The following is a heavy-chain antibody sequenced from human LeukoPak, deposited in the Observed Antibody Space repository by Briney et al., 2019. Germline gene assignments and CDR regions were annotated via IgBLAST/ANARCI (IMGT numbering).Heavy chain of an antibody. CDR1: GGSISSYY. V-gene: IGHV4-59*01. CDR3: ARITLDYYGMDV. CDR2: IYYSGST. J-gene: IGHJ6*02. Sequence: SETLSLTCTVSGGSISSYYWSWIWQPPGKGLEWIGYIYYSGSTNYNPSLKSRVTISVDTSKNQFSLKLSSVTAADTAVYYCARITLDYYGMDVWGQGTTVTVSS.